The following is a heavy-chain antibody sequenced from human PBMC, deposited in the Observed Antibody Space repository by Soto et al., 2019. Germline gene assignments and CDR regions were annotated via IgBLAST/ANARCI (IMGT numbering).Heavy chain of an antibody. D-gene: IGHD6-6*01. Sequence: GASVKVSCKASGGTFSSYAISWVRQAPGQGLEWMGGIIPIFGTANYAQKFQGRVTITADESTSTAYMELSSLRSEDTAVYYCARVYSSFPRKSNPEYYFAYSGQGTLVPVSS. CDR3: ARVYSSFPRKSNPEYYFAY. CDR1: GGTFSSYA. J-gene: IGHJ4*02. CDR2: IIPIFGTA. V-gene: IGHV1-69*13.